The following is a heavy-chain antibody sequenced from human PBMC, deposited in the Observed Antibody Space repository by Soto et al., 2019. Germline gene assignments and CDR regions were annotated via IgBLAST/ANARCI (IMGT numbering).Heavy chain of an antibody. Sequence: ASVKVSCKASGYTFTSYDINWVRQATGQGLEWMGWMNPNSGKTGYAQKNQGRITMKKNTSISTAYMEMSSLRYENTAEYYCARVYCSGGSCYSIDYWGQGTLVTVSS. CDR1: GYTFTSYD. CDR3: ARVYCSGGSCYSIDY. V-gene: IGHV1-8*01. J-gene: IGHJ4*02. CDR2: MNPNSGKT. D-gene: IGHD2-15*01.